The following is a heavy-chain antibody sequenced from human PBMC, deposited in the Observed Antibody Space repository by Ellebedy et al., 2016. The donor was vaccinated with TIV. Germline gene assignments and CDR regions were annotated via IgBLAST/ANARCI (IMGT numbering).Heavy chain of an antibody. V-gene: IGHV1-2*02. Sequence: AASVKVSCKASGYTFTGYYMHWVRQAPGQGLEWMGWINPNSGGTNYAQKFQGRVTMTRDTSISTAYMELSRLRADDTAVYYCARVPGRGYSYGYRFWGQGTLVTVSS. J-gene: IGHJ4*02. D-gene: IGHD5-18*01. CDR2: INPNSGGT. CDR1: GYTFTGYY. CDR3: ARVPGRGYSYGYRF.